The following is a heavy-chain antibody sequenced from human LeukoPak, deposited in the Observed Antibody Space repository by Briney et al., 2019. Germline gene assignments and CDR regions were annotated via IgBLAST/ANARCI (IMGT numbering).Heavy chain of an antibody. CDR3: ARSTAGLDY. Sequence: PGGSLRLSCAASGFTFSNYWMSWVRQAPGKGLEWVANIRQDGSEKYYVDSMRGRFTISRDNAKNSLYLQMNSLRAEDTAVYYCARSTAGLDYWGQGTLVTVSS. CDR1: GFTFSNYW. V-gene: IGHV3-7*01. CDR2: IRQDGSEK. J-gene: IGHJ4*02. D-gene: IGHD1-1*01.